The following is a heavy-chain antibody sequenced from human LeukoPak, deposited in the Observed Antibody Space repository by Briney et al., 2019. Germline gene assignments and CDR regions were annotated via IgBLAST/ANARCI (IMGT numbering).Heavy chain of an antibody. Sequence: GGSLRLSCAASGFTVSSSYMNWVRQAPGKGLEWVSVIYSGGSTYYADSVNGRFTISRDNSRNTLFLQMNSLRAEDTALYYCASAREYCGSAECYEYFQHWGQGTLVTVSS. CDR3: ASAREYCGSAECYEYFQH. J-gene: IGHJ1*01. D-gene: IGHD2-21*01. CDR2: IYSGGST. CDR1: GFTVSSSY. V-gene: IGHV3-53*01.